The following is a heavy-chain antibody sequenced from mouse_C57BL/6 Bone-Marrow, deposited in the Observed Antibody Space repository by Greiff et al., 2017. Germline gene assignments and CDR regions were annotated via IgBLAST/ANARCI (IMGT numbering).Heavy chain of an antibody. J-gene: IGHJ4*01. CDR3: AREGLRQMDY. Sequence: QVQLQQPGAELVKPGASVKLSCKASGYTCTSYWMHWVKQRPGQGLEWIGMIHPNSGSTNYNEKFKSKATLTVDKSSSTAYMQLSSLTSEDSAVYYCAREGLRQMDYWGQGTSVTVSS. D-gene: IGHD2-2*01. CDR1: GYTCTSYW. V-gene: IGHV1-64*01. CDR2: IHPNSGST.